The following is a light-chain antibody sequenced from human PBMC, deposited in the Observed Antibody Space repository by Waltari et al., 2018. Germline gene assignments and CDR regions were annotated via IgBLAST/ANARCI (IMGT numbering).Light chain of an antibody. Sequence: ITLTQSPATFPWSPGERATRSCRASASGSPYLAWYQQRPGQAPRLIVYDVSTRAAGIPARFSGSGSETEFTLTISSLEPDDFAIYYCHQRNDRRGTFGQGTRIE. CDR2: DVS. CDR1: ASGSPY. J-gene: IGKJ1*01. CDR3: HQRNDRRGT. V-gene: IGKV3-11*01.